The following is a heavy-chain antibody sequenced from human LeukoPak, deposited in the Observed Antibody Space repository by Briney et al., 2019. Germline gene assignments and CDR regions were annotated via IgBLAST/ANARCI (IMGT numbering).Heavy chain of an antibody. CDR2: ISYDGSNK. Sequence: GGSLRLSCAASGFTFSTYAMHWVRQAPGKGLEWVAVISYDGSNKYYADSVKGRFTISRDNSKNTLYLQMNSLRAEDTAMYYCAKDAGATTLFDYWGQGTLVTVSS. CDR1: GFTFSTYA. CDR3: AKDAGATTLFDY. D-gene: IGHD1-26*01. V-gene: IGHV3-30-3*01. J-gene: IGHJ4*02.